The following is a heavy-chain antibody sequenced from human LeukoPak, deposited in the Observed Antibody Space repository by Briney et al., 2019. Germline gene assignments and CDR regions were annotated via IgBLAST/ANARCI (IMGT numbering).Heavy chain of an antibody. D-gene: IGHD4-17*01. CDR1: GYAFTSYG. CDR3: ARDLGYGDSLYYYYGMDV. J-gene: IGHJ6*02. CDR2: ISAYNGNT. Sequence: ASVKVSCKASGYAFTSYGISWVRQAPGQGLEWMGWISAYNGNTNYAQKLQGRVTMTTDTSTSTAYMELRSLRSDDTAVYYCARDLGYGDSLYYYYGMDVWGQGTTVTVSS. V-gene: IGHV1-18*01.